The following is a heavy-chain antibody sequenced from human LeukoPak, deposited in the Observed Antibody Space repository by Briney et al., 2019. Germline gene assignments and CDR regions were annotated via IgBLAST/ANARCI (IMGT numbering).Heavy chain of an antibody. J-gene: IGHJ4*02. CDR2: ISYDGSNK. V-gene: IGHV3-30*18. D-gene: IGHD3-9*01. Sequence: GGSLRLSCAASGFTFSSYGMHWVRQAPGKGLEWVAVISYDGSNKYYADSVKGRFTISRDNSKNTLYLQMNSLRAEDTAVYYCAKGTYYDILTGYWPFDYWGQGTLVTVSS. CDR1: GFTFSSYG. CDR3: AKGTYYDILTGYWPFDY.